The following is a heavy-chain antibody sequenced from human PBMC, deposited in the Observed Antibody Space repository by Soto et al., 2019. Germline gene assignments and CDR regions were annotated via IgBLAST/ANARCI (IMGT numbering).Heavy chain of an antibody. V-gene: IGHV4-59*08. CDR3: ARRVYYYGSGNWFDP. D-gene: IGHD3-10*01. J-gene: IGHJ5*02. CDR1: GGSISSYY. Sequence: LSLTCTVSGGSISSYYWSWIRQPPGKGLEWIGYIYYSGSTNYNPSLKSRVTISVDTSKNQFSLKLSSVTAADTAVYYCARRVYYYGSGNWFDPWGQGTLVTVSS. CDR2: IYYSGST.